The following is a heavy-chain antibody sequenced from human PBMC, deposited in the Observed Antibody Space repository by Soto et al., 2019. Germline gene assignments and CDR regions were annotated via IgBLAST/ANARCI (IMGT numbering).Heavy chain of an antibody. Sequence: GGSLRLSCSGSGCTFSSYAMHWVRQAPGKGLEYVSAISSNGGSTYYADSVKGRFTISRDNSKNTLYLQMSSLRAEDTAVYYCVKDHASRFLEWLPNWFDPWGQGTLVTVSS. D-gene: IGHD3-3*01. CDR3: VKDHASRFLEWLPNWFDP. CDR1: GCTFSSYA. J-gene: IGHJ5*02. V-gene: IGHV3-64D*06. CDR2: ISSNGGST.